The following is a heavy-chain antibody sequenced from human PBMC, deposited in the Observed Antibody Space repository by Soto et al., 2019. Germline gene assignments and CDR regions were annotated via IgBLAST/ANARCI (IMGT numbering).Heavy chain of an antibody. J-gene: IGHJ3*02. D-gene: IGHD5-18*01. CDR2: ISGSGGST. V-gene: IGHV3-23*01. Sequence: PGRSLRLSCAASGFTFSSLAMSCVRQAPGKGLEWVSAISGSGGSTYYADSVKGRFTISRDNSKNTLYLQMNSLRAEDTAVYYCAKDARYSYGFSRDAFDIWGQGTMVTVSS. CDR1: GFTFSSLA. CDR3: AKDARYSYGFSRDAFDI.